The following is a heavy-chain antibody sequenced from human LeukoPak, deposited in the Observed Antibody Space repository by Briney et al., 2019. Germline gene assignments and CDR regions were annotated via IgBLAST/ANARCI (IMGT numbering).Heavy chain of an antibody. D-gene: IGHD6-19*01. J-gene: IGHJ4*02. CDR1: GYTFTGYY. Sequence: GASVKVSXKASGYTFTGYYMHWVRQAPGQGLEWMGWINPNSGGTNYQGRVTMTRDTSISTAYMELRSLRSDDTAVYYCASSGRAVAGFSRLLDLNYWGQGTLVTVSS. CDR2: INPNSGGT. V-gene: IGHV1-2*02. CDR3: ASSGRAVAGFSRLLDLNY.